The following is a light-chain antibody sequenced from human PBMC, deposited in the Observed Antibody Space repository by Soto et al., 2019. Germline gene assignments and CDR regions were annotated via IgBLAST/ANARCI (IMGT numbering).Light chain of an antibody. V-gene: IGLV1-40*01. CDR2: GNN. Sequence: QLVLTQPPSVSGAPGQRVTISCTGSSSNIGAGYDIHWYQQLPGTAPKLLISGNNNRPSGVPDRFSGSKSGTSASLAITGLQAEDEADYYCQSYDSSLSGYVFGTGTKVTVL. J-gene: IGLJ1*01. CDR3: QSYDSSLSGYV. CDR1: SSNIGAGYD.